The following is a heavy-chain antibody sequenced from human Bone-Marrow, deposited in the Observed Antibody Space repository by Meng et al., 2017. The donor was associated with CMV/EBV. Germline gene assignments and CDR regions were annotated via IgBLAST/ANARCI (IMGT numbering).Heavy chain of an antibody. CDR1: GGSISSGDYY. CDR3: ARGRGYGSGSYFDY. Sequence: LRLSCTVSGGSISSGDYYWSWIRQSPGKGLEWIGYIYYTGNLYYNPSLKSRVTISVDTSKNQFSLKLSSVTAADTAVYYCARGRGYGSGSYFDYWGQGTLVTVSS. D-gene: IGHD3-10*01. V-gene: IGHV4-30-4*01. J-gene: IGHJ4*02. CDR2: IYYTGNL.